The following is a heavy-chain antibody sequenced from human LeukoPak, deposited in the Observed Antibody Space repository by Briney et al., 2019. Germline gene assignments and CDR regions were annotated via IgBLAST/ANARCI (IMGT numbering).Heavy chain of an antibody. D-gene: IGHD3-10*01. V-gene: IGHV4-28*01. CDR3: ARKENVYYYFDY. J-gene: IGHJ4*02. Sequence: SETLSLTCAVSGYSITSSSWWGWIRQPPGKGLEWIGYIYHSGTTYYNPSLQSRVTMSVDTSKNQFSLKLSFVTAVDTAVYYCARKENVYYYFDYWGQGTLVTVSS. CDR1: GYSITSSSW. CDR2: IYHSGTT.